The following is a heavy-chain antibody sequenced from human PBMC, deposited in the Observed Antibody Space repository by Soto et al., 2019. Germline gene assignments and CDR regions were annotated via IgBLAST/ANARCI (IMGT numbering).Heavy chain of an antibody. J-gene: IGHJ4*02. CDR2: MNPHSGDT. V-gene: IGHV1-8*01. CDR1: GYTFVNYE. Sequence: QVQLVQSGAEVKKPGASVKVSCKASGYTFVNYEINWVRQATGQGLEWLGWMNPHSGDTFYAQSFQGRVTITRNTSITTAYMELNSLKSEDTAVYYCARRRAVDYWGQGTLVTVSS. D-gene: IGHD4-17*01. CDR3: ARRRAVDY.